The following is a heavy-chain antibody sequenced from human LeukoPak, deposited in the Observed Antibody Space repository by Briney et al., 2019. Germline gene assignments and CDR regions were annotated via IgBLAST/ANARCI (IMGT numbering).Heavy chain of an antibody. J-gene: IGHJ4*02. CDR3: ARAMWTRVYFDY. CDR2: IYGGGTT. CDR1: GFTVNTNY. Sequence: TGGSLRLSCAASGFTVNTNYVSWVRQAPGKGLEWVAVIYGGGTTYYADSVKGRFTISRDNPKNTVYLQMNSLSAEDTAVYYCARAMWTRVYFDYWGQGTLVTVSS. D-gene: IGHD2-21*01. V-gene: IGHV3-53*01.